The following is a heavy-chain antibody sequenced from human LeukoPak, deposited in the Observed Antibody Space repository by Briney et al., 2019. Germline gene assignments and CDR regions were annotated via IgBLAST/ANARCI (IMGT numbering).Heavy chain of an antibody. CDR1: GFTFSSYS. D-gene: IGHD6-13*01. V-gene: IGHV3-21*01. Sequence: GGSLGLSCAASGFTFSSYSMNWVRQAPGKGLEWVSSISSSSSYIYYADSVKGRFTISRDNAKNSLYLQMNSLRAEDTAVYYCATDPSSSWLFDYWGQGTLVTVSS. CDR3: ATDPSSSWLFDY. J-gene: IGHJ4*02. CDR2: ISSSSSYI.